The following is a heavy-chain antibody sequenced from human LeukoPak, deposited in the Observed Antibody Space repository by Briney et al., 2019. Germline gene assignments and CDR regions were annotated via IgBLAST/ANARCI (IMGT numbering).Heavy chain of an antibody. J-gene: IGHJ1*01. CDR3: VRHDSYIPF. CDR1: GFTFNNYA. CDR2: ISDNDGST. D-gene: IGHD1-1*01. V-gene: IGHV3-23*01. Sequence: GGSLTLSCAASGFTFNNYAMSWVRQTPGKGLGWVSGISDNDGSTYYTDSVKGRFTISRDNAKDTVYLQMNNLRAADTAFYFCVRHDSYIPFWGQGSLVTVSS.